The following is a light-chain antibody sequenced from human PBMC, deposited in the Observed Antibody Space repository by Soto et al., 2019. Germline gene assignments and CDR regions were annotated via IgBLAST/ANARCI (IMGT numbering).Light chain of an antibody. Sequence: QSVLTQPPSVSGAPGPRVTISCTGSSSNIGAGYDVHWYQQLPGTAPKLLIYSNNQRPSGVPDRFSGSKSGTSASLAISGLQSEDEADYYCAAWDDSLNGVVFGGGTKVTVL. V-gene: IGLV1-40*01. CDR2: SNN. J-gene: IGLJ2*01. CDR1: SSNIGAGYD. CDR3: AAWDDSLNGVV.